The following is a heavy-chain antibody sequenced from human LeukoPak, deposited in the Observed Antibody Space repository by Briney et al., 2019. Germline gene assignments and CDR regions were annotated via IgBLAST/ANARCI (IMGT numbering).Heavy chain of an antibody. CDR2: ISSSSTTI. Sequence: GGSLRLSCVASGFTFSSYSINWVRQAPGKGLEWVSYISSSSTTIYYADSVKGRFTITRDNAKNSLYLQMNILRAEDTAVYYCARSFYYDTLAGYYFFDYWGQGTLVTVSS. CDR1: GFTFSSYS. CDR3: ARSFYYDTLAGYYFFDY. J-gene: IGHJ4*02. D-gene: IGHD3-9*01. V-gene: IGHV3-48*04.